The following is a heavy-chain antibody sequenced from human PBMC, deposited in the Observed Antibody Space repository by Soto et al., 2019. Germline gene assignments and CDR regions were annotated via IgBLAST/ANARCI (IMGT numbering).Heavy chain of an antibody. CDR2: SSDRRTGNT. V-gene: IGHV3-23*01. Sequence: PXGSLRLTCSASGFTFSSYTLNWVRRAPGKGLEWVATSSDRRTGNTHYSDSVRGRFTLSRDYSRKILFLQMDSLRADDTDLYYCTTWLTAHFDYWGRGTQVTVSS. CDR1: GFTFSSYT. J-gene: IGHJ4*02. CDR3: TTWLTAHFDY. D-gene: IGHD2-21*02.